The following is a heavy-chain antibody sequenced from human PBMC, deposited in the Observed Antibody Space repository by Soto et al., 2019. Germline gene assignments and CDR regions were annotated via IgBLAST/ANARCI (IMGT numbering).Heavy chain of an antibody. Sequence: PGGSLRLSCAASGFTFSSFGMNWVRQAPGKGLEWVSSIGSSSSYIYYADSLKGRFTISRDNAKNSLYLQMDSLRAEDTAVYYCARDLVVATTAFDIWGQGTMVTVSS. CDR1: GFTFSSFG. D-gene: IGHD5-12*01. CDR2: IGSSSSYI. V-gene: IGHV3-21*01. CDR3: ARDLVVATTAFDI. J-gene: IGHJ3*02.